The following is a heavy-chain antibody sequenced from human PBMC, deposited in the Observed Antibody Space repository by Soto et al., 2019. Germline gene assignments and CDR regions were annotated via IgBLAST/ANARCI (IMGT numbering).Heavy chain of an antibody. CDR2: IIPILGIA. V-gene: IGHV1-69*02. CDR3: ARTPPDNWNYPHQASGDCYYYMDV. CDR1: GGTFSSYT. J-gene: IGHJ6*03. Sequence: QVQLVQSGAEVKKPGSSVKVSCKASGGTFSSYTISWVRQAPGQGLEWMGRIIPILGIANYAQKFQGRVTITADKSTSTAYRELSSLRSEDTAGYYCARTPPDNWNYPHQASGDCYYYMDVWGKGTTVTVSS. D-gene: IGHD1-7*01.